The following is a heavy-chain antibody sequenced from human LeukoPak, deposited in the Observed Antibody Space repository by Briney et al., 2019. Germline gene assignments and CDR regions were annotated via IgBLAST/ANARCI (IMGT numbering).Heavy chain of an antibody. CDR1: GVSISSYY. J-gene: IGHJ4*02. D-gene: IGHD2/OR15-2a*01. Sequence: SETLSLTCTVSGVSISSYYWSWLRQPPGKGLEWIGYIYTSGSTNYNPSLKSRVTISVDTSKNQFSLKLSSVTAADTAVYYCARHNSAWVALDYWGQGTLVTVSS. CDR2: IYTSGST. CDR3: ARHNSAWVALDY. V-gene: IGHV4-4*09.